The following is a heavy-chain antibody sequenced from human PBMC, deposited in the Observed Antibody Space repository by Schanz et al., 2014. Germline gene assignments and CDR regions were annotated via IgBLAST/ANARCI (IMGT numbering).Heavy chain of an antibody. CDR3: ARVPEPGWFDP. J-gene: IGHJ5*02. CDR2: IYYRGNT. Sequence: QVQLQESGPGLVKPSQTLSLTCTVSSGSIFTGGYYWGWIRQHPGKGLEWIGFIYYRGNTYYNPSLKSRVSISLDPSKTQFFLNLNSLTAADTAVYYCARVPEPGWFDPWGQGPLVTVSS. D-gene: IGHD1-26*01. V-gene: IGHV4-31*03. CDR1: SGSIFTGGYY.